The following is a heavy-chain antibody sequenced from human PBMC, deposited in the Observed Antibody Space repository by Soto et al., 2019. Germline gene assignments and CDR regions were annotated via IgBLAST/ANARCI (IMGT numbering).Heavy chain of an antibody. CDR2: ISSSSSYT. D-gene: IGHD6-19*01. V-gene: IGHV3-11*05. J-gene: IGHJ4*02. Sequence: GSLSLSCAAPVFTFSYYYMRWIRQAPGKGLEWVSYISSSSSYTNYADSVKGRFTISRDNAKNSLYLQMSSLRAEDTAIYYCAKDATRSDGWYYFDYWGQGTLVTVSS. CDR1: VFTFSYYY. CDR3: AKDATRSDGWYYFDY.